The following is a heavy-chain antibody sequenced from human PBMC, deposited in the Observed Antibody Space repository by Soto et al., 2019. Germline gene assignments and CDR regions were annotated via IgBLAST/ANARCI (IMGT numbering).Heavy chain of an antibody. CDR1: GGTFSSYA. CDR2: IIPIFGTA. V-gene: IGHV1-69*13. J-gene: IGHJ6*02. Sequence: SVKVSCKASGGTFSSYAISWVRQAPGQGLEWMGGIIPIFGTANYAQKFQGRVTITADESTSTAYMELSSLRSEDTAVYYCASTIFGVVPYYGMDVWGQGTTVTVS. D-gene: IGHD3-3*01. CDR3: ASTIFGVVPYYGMDV.